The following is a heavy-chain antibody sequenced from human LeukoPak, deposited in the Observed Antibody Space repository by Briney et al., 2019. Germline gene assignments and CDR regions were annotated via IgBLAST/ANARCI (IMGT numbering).Heavy chain of an antibody. CDR3: AREGGWLRFNYFDY. Sequence: SETLSLTCAVYGGSFSGYYWSWIRQPPGKGLEWIGEINHSGSTNYNPSLKSRVTISVDTSKNQFSLKLSSVTAADTAVYYCAREGGWLRFNYFDYWGQGTLVTVSS. D-gene: IGHD5-12*01. CDR2: INHSGST. CDR1: GGSFSGYY. V-gene: IGHV4-34*01. J-gene: IGHJ4*02.